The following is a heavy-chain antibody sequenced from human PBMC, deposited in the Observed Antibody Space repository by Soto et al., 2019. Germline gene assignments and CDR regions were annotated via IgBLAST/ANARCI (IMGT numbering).Heavy chain of an antibody. CDR3: ARDRYNWNQYHYYGMDV. Sequence: QVQLQESGPGLVKPSETLSLTCTVSGDSVSHESSYCSWIRQPPGKVLEWIGYIYYSGSTSYNPSLKSRVTISVDTSKNQFSLKLTSVAAADTAVYYCARDRYNWNQYHYYGMDVWGQGTTVTVSS. J-gene: IGHJ6*02. CDR2: IYYSGST. CDR1: GDSVSHESSY. V-gene: IGHV4-61*01. D-gene: IGHD1-20*01.